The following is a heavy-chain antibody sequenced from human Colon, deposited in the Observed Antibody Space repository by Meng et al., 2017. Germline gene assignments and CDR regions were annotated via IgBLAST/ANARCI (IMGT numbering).Heavy chain of an antibody. D-gene: IGHD1-26*01. V-gene: IGHV4-34*01. J-gene: IGHJ4*02. CDR2: IHYSGST. Sequence: QPQLMQGVAGMLKPSETLSLICNVYGDSFTDYYWNWIRQPPGKGLEWIGEIHYSGSTNYNPSLESRVTISEDTSQKQFSLRLSSVTAADTAVYYCARRIRGGSYLGWGQGTLVTVSS. CDR1: GDSFTDYY. CDR3: ARRIRGGSYLG.